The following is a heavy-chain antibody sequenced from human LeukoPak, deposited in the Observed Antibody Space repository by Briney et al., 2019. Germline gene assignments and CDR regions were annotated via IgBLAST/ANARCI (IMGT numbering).Heavy chain of an antibody. J-gene: IGHJ4*02. CDR1: GYTFTGYY. CDR3: ARAGRSTFGVLNYCFDY. CDR2: IDPKSDVT. V-gene: IGHV1-2*02. D-gene: IGHD3-10*01. Sequence: GGSVTVSCKASGYTFTGYYIHWVRQAPGQGVEWMGWIDPKSDVTNYAQKFQGRVAMTRETSISTAYMEVSRLIYGDTAVYYCARAGRSTFGVLNYCFDYWGQGALVTVSS.